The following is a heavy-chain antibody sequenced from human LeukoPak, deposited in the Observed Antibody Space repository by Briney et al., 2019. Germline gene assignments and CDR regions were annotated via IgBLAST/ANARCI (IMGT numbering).Heavy chain of an antibody. CDR1: GYTFTSYD. CDR2: MNPNSGNT. CDR3: ARGRSERYYDSSGYYY. D-gene: IGHD3-22*01. J-gene: IGHJ4*02. V-gene: IGHV1-8*01. Sequence: PGASVKVSCKASGYTFTSYDINWVRQATGQGLERMGWMNPNSGNTGYAQKFQGRVTMTRNTSISTAYMELSSLRSEDTAVYYCARGRSERYYDSSGYYYWGQGTLVTVSS.